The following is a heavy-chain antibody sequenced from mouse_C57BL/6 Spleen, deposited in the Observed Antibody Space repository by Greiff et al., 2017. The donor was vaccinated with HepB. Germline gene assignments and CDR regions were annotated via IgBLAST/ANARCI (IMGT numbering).Heavy chain of an antibody. CDR1: GYTFTSYW. CDR2: IHPNSGST. J-gene: IGHJ1*03. V-gene: IGHV1-64*01. D-gene: IGHD1-1*01. CDR3: ANYYGSSYCYFDV. Sequence: VQLQQPGAELVKPGASVKLSCEASGYTFTSYWMHWVKQRPGQGLEWIGMIHPNSGSTNYNEKFKSKATLTVDKSSSTAYMQLSSLTSEDSAVYYCANYYGSSYCYFDVWGTGTTVTVSS.